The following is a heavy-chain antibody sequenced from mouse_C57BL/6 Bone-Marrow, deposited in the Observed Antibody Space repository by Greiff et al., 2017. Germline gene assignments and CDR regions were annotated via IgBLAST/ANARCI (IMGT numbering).Heavy chain of an antibody. Sequence: QVQLKQPGTELVKPGASVKLSCKASGYTFTSYWMHWVKQRPGQGLEWIGEIDPSDSYTNYNQKFKGKATLTVDTSSSTAYMQLSSLTSEDSAVYFCARGAHFDVWGTGTTVTVSS. CDR2: IDPSDSYT. CDR1: GYTFTSYW. V-gene: IGHV1-69*02. J-gene: IGHJ1*03. CDR3: ARGAHFDV.